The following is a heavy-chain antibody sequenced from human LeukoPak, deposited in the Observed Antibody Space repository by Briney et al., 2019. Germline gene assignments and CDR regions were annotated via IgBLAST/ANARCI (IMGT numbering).Heavy chain of an antibody. CDR2: IYHSGST. J-gene: IGHJ4*02. CDR1: GGSISSGGYS. V-gene: IGHV4-30-2*01. D-gene: IGHD3-22*01. Sequence: SETLSLTCAVSGGSISSGGYSWSWIRQPPGKGLEWIGYIYHSGSTYYNPSLKSRVTISIDRSKNQISLKLSSVTAADTAMYYCARRVVIIEGGTDYWGQGTLVTVSS. CDR3: ARRVVIIEGGTDY.